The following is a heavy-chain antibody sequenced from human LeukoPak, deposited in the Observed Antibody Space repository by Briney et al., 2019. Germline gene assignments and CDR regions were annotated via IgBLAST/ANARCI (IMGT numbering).Heavy chain of an antibody. CDR1: GGSFSGYY. V-gene: IGHV4-34*01. CDR2: INHSGST. D-gene: IGHD6-19*01. J-gene: IGHJ4*02. CDR3: ARGRFGSGWPRYFDY. Sequence: SETLSLTCAVYGGSFSGYYWSWIRQPPGKGLEWIGEINHSGSTNYNPSLKSRVTISVDTSKNQFSLKLSSVTAADTAVYYCARGRFGSGWPRYFDYWGQGTLVTVSS.